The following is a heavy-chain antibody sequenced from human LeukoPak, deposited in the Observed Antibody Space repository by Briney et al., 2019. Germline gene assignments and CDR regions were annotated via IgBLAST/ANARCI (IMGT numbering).Heavy chain of an antibody. V-gene: IGHV3-7*01. CDR3: ARETMGADIVVVPTPFDAFDL. CDR1: GFTFSRYW. D-gene: IGHD2-2*01. CDR2: IKQDGSEK. Sequence: GGSLRLSCAASGFTFSRYWMSWVRQAPGKGLEWVANIKQDGSEKYYVDSVKGRFTISRDNAKNSMYLQMNSLRAEDTAVYYCARETMGADIVVVPTPFDAFDLWGRGTMVTVSS. J-gene: IGHJ3*01.